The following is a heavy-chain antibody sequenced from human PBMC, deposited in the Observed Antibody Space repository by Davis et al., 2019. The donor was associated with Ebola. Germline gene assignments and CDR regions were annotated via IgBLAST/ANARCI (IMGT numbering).Heavy chain of an antibody. J-gene: IGHJ5*02. Sequence: MPSETLSLTCTVSGGSISSYYWSWIRQPPGKGLEWIGYIYYSGSTNYNPSLKSRVTISVDTSKNQFSLKLSSVTAADTAVYYCARSIWFGERWFDPWGQGTLVTVSS. CDR1: GGSISSYY. CDR3: ARSIWFGERWFDP. CDR2: IYYSGST. D-gene: IGHD3-10*01. V-gene: IGHV4-59*08.